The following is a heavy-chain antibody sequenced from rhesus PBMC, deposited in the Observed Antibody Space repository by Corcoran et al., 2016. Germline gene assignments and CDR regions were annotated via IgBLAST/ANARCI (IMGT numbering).Heavy chain of an antibody. CDR2: INTGGGST. CDR3: ATGTRNAFDF. Sequence: EVQLVESGGGLVQPGGSLRLSCAASGFTFGSYGMHWARQAPGKGLEWVSAINTGGGSTWYTDSVKGRFTISRENAKNTLYLQMDSLRVEDTAVYYCATGTRNAFDFWGQGLRVTVSS. D-gene: IGHD3-9*01. J-gene: IGHJ3*01. V-gene: IGHV3-8*01. CDR1: GFTFGSYG.